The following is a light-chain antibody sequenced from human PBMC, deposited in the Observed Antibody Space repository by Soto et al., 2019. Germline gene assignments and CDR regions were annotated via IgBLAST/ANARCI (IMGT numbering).Light chain of an antibody. CDR3: QQYNDFQYT. Sequence: DIQMTQSPSTLSASVGDGVTITSRASQSIGSWLAWYQQKPGKAPKLLISKATNLQSGVPSRFSGSGSGTDFSLTISSLQPVDSATYYCQQYNDFQYTFGQGTKLEI. CDR2: KAT. CDR1: QSIGSW. V-gene: IGKV1-5*03. J-gene: IGKJ2*01.